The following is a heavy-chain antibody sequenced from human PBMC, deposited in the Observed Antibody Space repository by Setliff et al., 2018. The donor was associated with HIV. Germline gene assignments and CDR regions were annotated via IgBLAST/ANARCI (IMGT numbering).Heavy chain of an antibody. CDR1: GGSIDSSDYY. D-gene: IGHD6-19*01. Sequence: PSETLSLTCSVSGGSIDSSDYYWGWIRQPPGKGLEWIGTVYYTGSTFYNPSLESRVTISVDTSKNQFSLKLRSVTATDTTVYYCARRAVAGTSFDYWGQGTLVTVSS. CDR3: ARRAVAGTSFDY. CDR2: VYYTGST. V-gene: IGHV4-39*01. J-gene: IGHJ4*02.